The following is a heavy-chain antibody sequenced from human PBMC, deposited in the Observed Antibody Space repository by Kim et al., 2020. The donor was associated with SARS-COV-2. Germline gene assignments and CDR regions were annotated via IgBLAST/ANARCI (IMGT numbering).Heavy chain of an antibody. CDR1: GGSISSSSYY. D-gene: IGHD3-22*01. CDR3: ARHQVGITMVVVVAARFDP. V-gene: IGHV4-39*01. CDR2: IYYSGST. J-gene: IGHJ5*02. Sequence: SETLSLTCTVSGGSISSSSYYWGWIRQPPGKGLEWIGSIYYSGSTYYNPSLKSRVTISVDTSKNQFSLKLSSVTAADTAVYYCARHQVGITMVVVVAARFDPWGQGTLVTVSS.